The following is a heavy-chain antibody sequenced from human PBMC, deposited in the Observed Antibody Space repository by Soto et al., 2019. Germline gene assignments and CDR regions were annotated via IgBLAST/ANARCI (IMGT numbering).Heavy chain of an antibody. CDR3: AKAVPPLGGGRNNYYYGMDV. D-gene: IGHD3-16*01. CDR1: GFPFGDFG. V-gene: IGHV3-30*18. J-gene: IGHJ6*02. CDR2: ISHDGSDK. Sequence: PGGSLRLSCAASGFPFGDFGMHWLRQAPGKGLEWVAVISHDGSDKFYADSVKARFTISRDNSKTTLYLQMNSLRAADTAVYYCAKAVPPLGGGRNNYYYGMDVWGQGTTVTVSS.